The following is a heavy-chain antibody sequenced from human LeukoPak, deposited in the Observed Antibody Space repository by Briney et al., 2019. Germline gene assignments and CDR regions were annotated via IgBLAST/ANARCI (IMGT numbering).Heavy chain of an antibody. D-gene: IGHD4-17*01. J-gene: IGHJ4*02. CDR2: INSDGSST. CDR3: ARGSDYATTDY. Sequence: GGSLRLSCAASGFTVSSNYMSWVRQAPGKGLVWVSRINSDGSSTSYADSVKGRFTISRDNAKNTLYLQMNSLRAEDTALYYCARGSDYATTDYWGQGTLVTVSS. V-gene: IGHV3-74*01. CDR1: GFTVSSNY.